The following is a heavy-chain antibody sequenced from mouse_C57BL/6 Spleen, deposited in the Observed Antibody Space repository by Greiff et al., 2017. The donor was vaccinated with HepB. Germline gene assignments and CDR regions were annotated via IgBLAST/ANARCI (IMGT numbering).Heavy chain of an antibody. D-gene: IGHD2-4*01. CDR3: ARAPYDYDGYYAMDY. J-gene: IGHJ4*01. Sequence: EVQLVESEGGLVQPGRSMKLSCTASGFTFSDYYMAWVRQVPEKGLEWVANINYDGSSTYYLDSLKSRFIISRDNAKNILYLQMSSLKSEDTATYYCARAPYDYDGYYAMDYWGQGTSVTVSS. V-gene: IGHV5-16*01. CDR2: INYDGSST. CDR1: GFTFSDYY.